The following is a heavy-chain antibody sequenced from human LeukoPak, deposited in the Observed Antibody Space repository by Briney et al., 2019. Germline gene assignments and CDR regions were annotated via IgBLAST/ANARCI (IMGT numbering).Heavy chain of an antibody. CDR1: GFTFSSYI. CDR2: ISSSSSYI. Sequence: MTGGSLRLSCAASGFTFSSYIMHWVRQAPRKGLEWVSSISSSSSYIYYADSVKGRFTSSRDNAKNSLYLQMNSLRAEDTAVYYCALDVTVAGGYWGHGTLFTVSS. V-gene: IGHV3-21*01. CDR3: ALDVTVAGGY. D-gene: IGHD6-19*01. J-gene: IGHJ4*01.